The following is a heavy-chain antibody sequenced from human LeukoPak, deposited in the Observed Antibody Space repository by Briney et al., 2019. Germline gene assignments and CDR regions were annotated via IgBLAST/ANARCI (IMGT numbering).Heavy chain of an antibody. Sequence: PSETLSLTCAVSGGSISSSNWWSGVRRPPGKGREWIGEIYHSGSTNYNPSLKSRVTISVDKSKNQFSLKLSSVTAADTAVYYCARFIAAAGYPLDYWGQGTLVTVSS. CDR2: IYHSGST. J-gene: IGHJ4*02. V-gene: IGHV4-4*02. D-gene: IGHD6-13*01. CDR3: ARFIAAAGYPLDY. CDR1: GGSISSSNW.